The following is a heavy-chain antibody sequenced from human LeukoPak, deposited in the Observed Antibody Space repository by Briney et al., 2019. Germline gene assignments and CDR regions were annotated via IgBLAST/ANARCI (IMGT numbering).Heavy chain of an antibody. J-gene: IGHJ4*02. CDR2: ISYDGSNK. V-gene: IGHV3-30-3*01. CDR1: GFTFTSYG. CDR3: ARDAPLYYDFWSGYYQSNYFDY. D-gene: IGHD3-3*01. Sequence: GGSLRLSCAASGFTFTSYGMHWVRQAPGKGLEWVAVISYDGSNKYYADSVKGRFTISRDNSKNTLYLQMNSLRAEDTAVYYCARDAPLYYDFWSGYYQSNYFDYWGQGTLVTVSS.